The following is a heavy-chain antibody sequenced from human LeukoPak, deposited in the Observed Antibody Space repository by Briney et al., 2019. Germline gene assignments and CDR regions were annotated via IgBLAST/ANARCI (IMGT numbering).Heavy chain of an antibody. CDR3: ARGQGYYFDY. Sequence: PGGSLRLSCAASGFTFSSYWMHWVRQAPGKGLVWVSRINSDGSSTSYADSVKGRFTISRDSSKNTLYLQVNSLRAEDTAVYYCARGQGYYFDYWGQGTLVTVSS. CDR1: GFTFSSYW. V-gene: IGHV3-74*01. CDR2: INSDGSST. J-gene: IGHJ4*02.